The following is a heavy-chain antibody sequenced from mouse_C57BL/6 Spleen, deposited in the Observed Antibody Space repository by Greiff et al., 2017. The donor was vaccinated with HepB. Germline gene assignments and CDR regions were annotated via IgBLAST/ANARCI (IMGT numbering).Heavy chain of an antibody. CDR3: ARSRRGYYAWFAD. Sequence: VQLQQSGAELVKPGASVKMSCKASGYTFTSYWITWVKQRPGQGLEWIGDIYPGSGSTNYNEKFKSKATLTVDTSSSTAYMQLSSLTSEDSAVYYCARSRRGYYAWFADWGQGTLVTVSA. V-gene: IGHV1-55*01. CDR2: IYPGSGST. J-gene: IGHJ3*01. D-gene: IGHD2-3*01. CDR1: GYTFTSYW.